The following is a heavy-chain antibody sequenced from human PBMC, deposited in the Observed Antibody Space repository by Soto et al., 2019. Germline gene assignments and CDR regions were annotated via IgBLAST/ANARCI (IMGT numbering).Heavy chain of an antibody. J-gene: IGHJ5*02. CDR1: GFIFSNHW. Sequence: EVQVVESGGGLVQPGGSLRLSCAASGFIFSNHWMTWVRQVPGKGLEWVANINQDGSDQYYLDSVKGRFTISRDNAKNSLFLQMNSLRVEDTAVCYCATSMRHTLDPWGQGTLVTVSS. D-gene: IGHD2-8*01. V-gene: IGHV3-7*01. CDR3: ATSMRHTLDP. CDR2: INQDGSDQ.